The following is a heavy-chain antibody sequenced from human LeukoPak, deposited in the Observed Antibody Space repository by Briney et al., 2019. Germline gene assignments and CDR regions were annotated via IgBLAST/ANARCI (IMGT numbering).Heavy chain of an antibody. J-gene: IGHJ4*02. V-gene: IGHV3-30*18. D-gene: IGHD3-3*01. CDR1: GLTFSSYG. CDR2: ISYDGSNK. CDR3: ANPDFWSGRDY. Sequence: PGGSLRLSCAASGLTFSSYGIHWVRQAPGKGLEWVEVISYDGSNKYYADSVKGRFTISRDNSKNTLYLQMNSLRAEDTAVYYCANPDFWSGRDYWGQGTLVTVSS.